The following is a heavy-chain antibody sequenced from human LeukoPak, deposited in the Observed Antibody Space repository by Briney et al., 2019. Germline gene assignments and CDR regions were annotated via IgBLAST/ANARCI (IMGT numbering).Heavy chain of an antibody. D-gene: IGHD6-13*01. CDR3: ARGGRWSYYYGMDV. Sequence: GASVKVSCKASGYTFTRYDINWVRQATGQGLEWMGWINTNTGNPTYAQGFTGRFVFSLDTSVSTAYLQISSLKAEDTAVYYCARGGRWSYYYGMDVWGQGTTVTVSS. CDR1: GYTFTRYD. V-gene: IGHV7-4-1*02. J-gene: IGHJ6*02. CDR2: INTNTGNP.